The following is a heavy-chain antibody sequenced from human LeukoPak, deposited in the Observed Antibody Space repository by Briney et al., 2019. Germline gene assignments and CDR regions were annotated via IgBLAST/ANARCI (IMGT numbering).Heavy chain of an antibody. CDR1: EFTFSSYA. CDR2: ISGSGGST. D-gene: IGHD3-3*01. V-gene: IGHV3-23*01. CDR3: AKSRPFWSGYYSLHYFDY. J-gene: IGHJ4*02. Sequence: GGSLRLSCAASEFTFSSYAMSWVRQAPGKGLEWVSAISGSGGSTYYADSVKGRFTISRDNSKNTLYLQMNSLRAEDTAVYYCAKSRPFWSGYYSLHYFDYWGQGTLVTVSS.